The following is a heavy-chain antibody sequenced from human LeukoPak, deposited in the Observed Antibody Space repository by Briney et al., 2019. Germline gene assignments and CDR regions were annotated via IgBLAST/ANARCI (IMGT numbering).Heavy chain of an antibody. V-gene: IGHV3-74*01. D-gene: IGHD4-17*01. Sequence: TGGSLRLSCAASGFTFSTYWMHWVRQAPGKGLVCVSRMNNDGSSTNYADSVKGRFTISRDNAKNTLYLQMNSLRAEDTAVYYCARGYYGDTHFDYWGQGILVTVSS. CDR3: ARGYYGDTHFDY. CDR2: MNNDGSST. J-gene: IGHJ4*01. CDR1: GFTFSTYW.